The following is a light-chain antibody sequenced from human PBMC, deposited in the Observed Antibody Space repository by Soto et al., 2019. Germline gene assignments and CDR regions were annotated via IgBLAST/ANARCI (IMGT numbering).Light chain of an antibody. CDR2: DAS. V-gene: IGKV3-11*01. CDR3: QQRSTWPWT. CDR1: QSVTNY. J-gene: IGKJ1*01. Sequence: EIVLTQSPATLSVSPVERATLSCRASQSVTNYLAWYQQRPGQAPRLLIYDASNRATGVPARFSGSGSGTDSTLTISSLEPEDFAVYYCQQRSTWPWTFGQGTKV.